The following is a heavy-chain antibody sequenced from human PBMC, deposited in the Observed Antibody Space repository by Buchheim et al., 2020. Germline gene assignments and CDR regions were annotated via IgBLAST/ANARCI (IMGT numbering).Heavy chain of an antibody. Sequence: VQLVESGGGVVQPGRSLRLSCAASGFTFSSYAMHWVRQAPGKGLEWVAVISYDGSNKYYADSVKGRFTISRDNSKNTLYLQMNSLRAEGTAVYYCARQLRNYYYGMDVWGQGTT. CDR3: ARQLRNYYYGMDV. CDR1: GFTFSSYA. D-gene: IGHD1-7*01. CDR2: ISYDGSNK. V-gene: IGHV3-30-3*01. J-gene: IGHJ6*02.